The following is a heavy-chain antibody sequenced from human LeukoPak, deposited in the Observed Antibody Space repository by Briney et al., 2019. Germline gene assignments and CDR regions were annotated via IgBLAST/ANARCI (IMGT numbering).Heavy chain of an antibody. Sequence: PSETQSLTCTVSGGSISSSSYYWGWIRQPPGKGLEWIGSIYYSGFTYYNPSLKSRITISVDTSKNQFSLKLSSLTAADTALYYCTRDGSGSSPYWGLGTLVTVSS. V-gene: IGHV4-39*07. J-gene: IGHJ4*02. CDR2: IYYSGFT. D-gene: IGHD3-10*01. CDR1: GGSISSSSYY. CDR3: TRDGSGSSPY.